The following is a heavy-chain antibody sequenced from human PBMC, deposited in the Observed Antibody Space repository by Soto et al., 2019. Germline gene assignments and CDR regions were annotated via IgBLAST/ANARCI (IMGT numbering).Heavy chain of an antibody. J-gene: IGHJ4*02. CDR3: AKGTGTFDS. D-gene: IGHD3-9*01. CDR1: GLTFSRYA. V-gene: IGHV3-23*01. Sequence: EVQLLESGGGLVQPGGSLRLSCAASGLTFSRYAMSWVRQAPGKGLQWVSTVSGNAVSTYYVDSVKGRFTISRDNSKKTLYLQMNSLRAEDTAVYYCAKGTGTFDSWGQGALVTVSS. CDR2: VSGNAVST.